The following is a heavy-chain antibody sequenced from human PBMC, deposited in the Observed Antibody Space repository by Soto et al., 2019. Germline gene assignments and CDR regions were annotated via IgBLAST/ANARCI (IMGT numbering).Heavy chain of an antibody. Sequence: PSETLSLTCSVSGGSVSRGGYYWSWIRQHPGKGLEWIGYIYYSGSTNYNPSLKSRVTISVDTSKNQFSLKLSSVTAADTAVYYCARRKLEYDILTGYYIGDYYMDVWGKGTTVTVSS. V-gene: IGHV4-61*08. CDR1: GGSVSRGGYY. CDR3: ARRKLEYDILTGYYIGDYYMDV. J-gene: IGHJ6*03. CDR2: IYYSGST. D-gene: IGHD3-9*01.